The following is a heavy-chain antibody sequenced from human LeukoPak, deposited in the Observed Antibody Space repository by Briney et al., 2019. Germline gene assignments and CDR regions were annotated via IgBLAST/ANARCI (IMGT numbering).Heavy chain of an antibody. CDR2: ISSSSSTI. CDR3: ARAFGGKFDY. Sequence: PGGSLRLSCAASGFTFSSYSMNWVRQAPGKGLEWVSYISSSSSTIYYADSVKGRFTISRDNAKNSLYLQMNSLRAEDTAVYYCARAFGGKFDYWGQGTLVTVSS. CDR1: GFTFSSYS. D-gene: IGHD3-16*01. J-gene: IGHJ4*02. V-gene: IGHV3-48*04.